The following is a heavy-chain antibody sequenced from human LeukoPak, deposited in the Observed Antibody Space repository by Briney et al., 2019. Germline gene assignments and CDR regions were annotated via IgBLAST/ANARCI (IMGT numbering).Heavy chain of an antibody. CDR1: GFTFSSYS. CDR3: ARDGYNFDWYFDL. J-gene: IGHJ2*01. V-gene: IGHV3-21*01. Sequence: GGSLRLSCAASGFTFSSYSMNWVRQAPGKGLEWVSSISSSSSYIYYADSVKGRFTISRDNAKNSLYLQMNSLRAEDTAVYYCARDGYNFDWYFDLWGRGTLVTVSS. CDR2: ISSSSSYI. D-gene: IGHD5-24*01.